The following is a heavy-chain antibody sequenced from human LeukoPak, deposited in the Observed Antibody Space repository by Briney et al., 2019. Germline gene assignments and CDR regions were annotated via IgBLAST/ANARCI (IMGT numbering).Heavy chain of an antibody. D-gene: IGHD3-3*01. CDR3: ARVPLRFLEPFDY. CDR1: GGSFKDNY. Sequence: SETLSLTCAVYGGSFKDNYWSWIRQPPGKGLEWIGEINHSGTTNYNPSLKSRVTMSLDTSKNQLSLKLNPVTAADTAVYYCARVPLRFLEPFDYWGQGTLVTVSS. CDR2: INHSGTT. J-gene: IGHJ4*02. V-gene: IGHV4-34*01.